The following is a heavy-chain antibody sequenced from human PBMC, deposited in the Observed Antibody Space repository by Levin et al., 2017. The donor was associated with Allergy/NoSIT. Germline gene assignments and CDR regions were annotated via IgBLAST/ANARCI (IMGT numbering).Heavy chain of an antibody. CDR1: GFTFGDFA. Sequence: GESLKISCAASGFTFGDFAMSWVRQTPGKGLEWVSGISSSAYSTYHADSVKGRFSISRDNSRITLYLQMTSLRVEDSAIYFCAKGQSSSYQYFYGMDVWGQGTTVTVSS. CDR3: AKGQSSSYQYFYGMDV. V-gene: IGHV3-23*01. J-gene: IGHJ6*02. CDR2: ISSSAYST. D-gene: IGHD6-6*01.